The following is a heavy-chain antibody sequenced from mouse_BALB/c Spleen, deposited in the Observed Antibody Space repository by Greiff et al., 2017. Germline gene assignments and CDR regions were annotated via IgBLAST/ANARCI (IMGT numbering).Heavy chain of an antibody. CDR3: ARSLRLRGYAMDY. V-gene: IGHV1-7*01. Sequence: LVESGAELAKPGASVKMSCKASGYTFTSYWMHWVKQRPGQGLEWIGYINPSTGYTEYNQKFKDKATLTADKSSSTAYMQLSSLTSEDSAVYYCARSLRLRGYAMDYWGQGTSVTVSS. CDR2: INPSTGYT. J-gene: IGHJ4*01. D-gene: IGHD1-2*01. CDR1: GYTFTSYW.